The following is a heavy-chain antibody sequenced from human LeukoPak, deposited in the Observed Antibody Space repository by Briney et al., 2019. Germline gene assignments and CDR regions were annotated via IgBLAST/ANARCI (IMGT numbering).Heavy chain of an antibody. CDR2: IYPGDSDT. Sequence: PGESLKISCKGSGCSFTSYWIGWVRQMPGKGLEWMGIIYPGDSDTRYSPSFQGQVTISADKSFSTAYLQWSSLKASDTAMYYCARRLPGLAAGGNWFDPWGQGTLVTVSS. D-gene: IGHD3/OR15-3a*01. J-gene: IGHJ5*02. V-gene: IGHV5-51*01. CDR3: ARRLPGLAAGGNWFDP. CDR1: GCSFTSYW.